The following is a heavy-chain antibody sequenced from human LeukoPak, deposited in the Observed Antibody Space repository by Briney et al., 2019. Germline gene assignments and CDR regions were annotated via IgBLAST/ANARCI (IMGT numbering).Heavy chain of an antibody. CDR2: ISYGGSNK. J-gene: IGHJ4*02. Sequence: PGGSLRLSCAASGFTFSSYAMHWVRQAPGKGLEWVAVISYGGSNKYYADSVKGRFTISRDNSKNTLYLQMNSLRAEDTAVYYCARGRPHGNDYWGQGTLVTVSS. CDR3: ARGRPHGNDY. CDR1: GFTFSSYA. D-gene: IGHD4-23*01. V-gene: IGHV3-30*04.